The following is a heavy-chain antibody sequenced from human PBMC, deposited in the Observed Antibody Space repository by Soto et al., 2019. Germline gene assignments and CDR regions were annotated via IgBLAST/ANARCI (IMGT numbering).Heavy chain of an antibody. CDR1: GGTFSSYA. V-gene: IGHV1-69*13. J-gene: IGHJ6*02. D-gene: IGHD6-6*01. CDR2: IIPIFGTA. Sequence: GASVKVSCKASGGTFSSYAISWVRQAPGQGLEWMGGIIPIFGTANYAQKFQGRVTITADESTSTAYMELSSLRSEDTAVYYCAREVVHSSSSLGSLYYYYGMDVWGQGTTVTVSS. CDR3: AREVVHSSSSLGSLYYYYGMDV.